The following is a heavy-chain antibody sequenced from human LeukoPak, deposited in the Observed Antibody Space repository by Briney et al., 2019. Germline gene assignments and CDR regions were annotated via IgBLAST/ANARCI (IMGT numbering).Heavy chain of an antibody. V-gene: IGHV3-30*02. J-gene: IGHJ4*02. Sequence: GGSLRLSCAASGFTFDDYGMSWVRQAPGKGLEWVAFIRYDGSNKYYADSVKGRFTISRDNSKNTLYLQMNSLRAEDTAVYYCAKDACSGGSCYLDYWGQGTLVTVSS. CDR1: GFTFDDYG. D-gene: IGHD2-15*01. CDR3: AKDACSGGSCYLDY. CDR2: IRYDGSNK.